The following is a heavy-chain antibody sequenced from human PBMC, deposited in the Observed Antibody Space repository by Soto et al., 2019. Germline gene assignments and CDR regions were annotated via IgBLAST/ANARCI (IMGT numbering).Heavy chain of an antibody. CDR3: ARGLYGESFLLDY. D-gene: IGHD4-17*01. CDR1: GFTFSSYG. J-gene: IGHJ4*02. Sequence: GGSLRLSCAASGFTFSSYGMHWVRQAPGKGLEWVAVIWYDGSNKYYADSVKGRFTISRDNSKNTLYLQMNSLRAEDTAVYYCARGLYGESFLLDYWGQGTLVTVSS. V-gene: IGHV3-33*01. CDR2: IWYDGSNK.